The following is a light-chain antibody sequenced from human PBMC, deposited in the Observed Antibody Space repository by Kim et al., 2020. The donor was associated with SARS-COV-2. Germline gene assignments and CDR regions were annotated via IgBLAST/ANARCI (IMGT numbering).Light chain of an antibody. J-gene: IGLJ1*01. CDR2: DVS. V-gene: IGLV2-14*03. Sequence: GQSITISCTGTSSDVGGYNYVSWYQQHPGKAPKLIIYDVSNRPSGGSNRFSGSKSGNTASLAISGLQAEDEADYYCGSYASSGTRVFGTGTKVTVL. CDR1: SSDVGGYNY. CDR3: GSYASSGTRV.